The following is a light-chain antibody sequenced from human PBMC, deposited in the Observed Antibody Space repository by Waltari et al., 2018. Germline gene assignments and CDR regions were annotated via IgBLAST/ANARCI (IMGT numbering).Light chain of an antibody. CDR3: GAWDSSLSAGGV. V-gene: IGLV1-51*02. Sequence: QSVLTQPPSVSAAPGQKVTISCSGSSSNIGNSYVSWYQQFPGTAPKLLIYENRKRPSEIPDRFSGSKSGTSATLVITERQTGDEADYYCGAWDSSLSAGGVFGGGTKVTVL. CDR2: ENR. CDR1: SSNIGNSY. J-gene: IGLJ3*02.